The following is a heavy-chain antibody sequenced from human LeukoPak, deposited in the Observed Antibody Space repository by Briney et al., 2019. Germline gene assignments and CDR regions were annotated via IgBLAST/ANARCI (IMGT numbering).Heavy chain of an antibody. V-gene: IGHV4-59*08. CDR3: AGGSNYYFVY. J-gene: IGHJ4*02. CDR1: GGSISSYY. Sequence: PSETLSLTCTVSGGSISSYYWSWIRQPPGKGLEWIGYMYYSGSTNYNPSLKSRVTISVDTSKNQFSLKLSSVTAADTAVYYCAGGSNYYFVYWGQGTLVTVSS. CDR2: MYYSGST. D-gene: IGHD2-15*01.